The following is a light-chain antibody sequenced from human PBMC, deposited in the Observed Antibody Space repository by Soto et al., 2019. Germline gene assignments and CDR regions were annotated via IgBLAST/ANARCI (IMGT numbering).Light chain of an antibody. CDR1: SSNIGGNS. CDR3: GSWDSSLSAYV. V-gene: IGLV1-51*01. Sequence: QSVLTQPASVSGSPGQKVTISCSGSSSNIGGNSVSWYQQLPGTAPKLLIYDDNKRPSGIPDRFSGSKSGTSATLGITGFQTGDEADYYCGSWDSSLSAYVFGTGTRSPS. CDR2: DDN. J-gene: IGLJ1*01.